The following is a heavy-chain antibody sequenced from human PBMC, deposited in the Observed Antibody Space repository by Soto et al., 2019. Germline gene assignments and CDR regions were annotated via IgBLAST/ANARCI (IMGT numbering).Heavy chain of an antibody. CDR1: GGTFSSYA. CDR3: AVKHQSAWVPYYYYGMDV. CDR2: IIPIFGTA. Sequence: QVQLVQSGAEVKKPGSSVKVSCKASGGTFSSYAISWVRQAPGQGLEWMGGIIPIFGTANYAQKFQGRVTITADKSASTAYMELSSLRSEDTAVYYCAVKHQSAWVPYYYYGMDVWVQGTTVTVFS. V-gene: IGHV1-69*06. J-gene: IGHJ6*02. D-gene: IGHD1-1*01.